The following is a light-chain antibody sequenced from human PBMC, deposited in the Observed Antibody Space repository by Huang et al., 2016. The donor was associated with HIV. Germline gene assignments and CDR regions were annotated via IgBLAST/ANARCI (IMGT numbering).Light chain of an antibody. CDR2: DAS. Sequence: DIQMTQSPSVMSASVGDRVTISCRASQGISNRLVWFQQKPGRVPKRLIHDASSLESGVPTRFIGSGSGTEFTITINSLQPEDFATYYCLQHNGHPLTFGGGTRVEIK. CDR1: QGISNR. CDR3: LQHNGHPLT. V-gene: IGKV1-17*03. J-gene: IGKJ4*01.